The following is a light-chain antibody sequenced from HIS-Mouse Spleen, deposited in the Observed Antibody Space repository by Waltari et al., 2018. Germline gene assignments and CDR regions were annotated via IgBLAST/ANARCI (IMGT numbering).Light chain of an antibody. CDR2: DDS. CDR3: QVWDSSSDHVV. J-gene: IGLJ2*01. Sequence: SYVLTQPPSVSVAPGKTARITCGGNNIGSKSVHWYQQKPGPAPVLVVYDDSDRPSGIPERFCGSNAGNTATMTISRVEAGDEADYYCQVWDSSSDHVVFGGGTKLTVL. V-gene: IGLV3-21*03. CDR1: NIGSKS.